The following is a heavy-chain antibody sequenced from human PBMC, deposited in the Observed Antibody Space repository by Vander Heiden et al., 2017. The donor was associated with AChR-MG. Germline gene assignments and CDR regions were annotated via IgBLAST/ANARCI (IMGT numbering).Heavy chain of an antibody. V-gene: IGHV3-30*18. J-gene: IGHJ3*02. CDR3: AKPGRGDAFDI. CDR2: ISYDGSNK. CDR1: GFTFSSYG. D-gene: IGHD3-10*01. Sequence: QVQLVESGGGVVQPGRSLRLSCAASGFTFSSYGMHWVRQAPGKGLEWVAVISYDGSNKYYADSVKGRFTISRDNSKNTLYLQMNSLRAEDTAVYYCAKPGRGDAFDIWGQGTMVTVSS.